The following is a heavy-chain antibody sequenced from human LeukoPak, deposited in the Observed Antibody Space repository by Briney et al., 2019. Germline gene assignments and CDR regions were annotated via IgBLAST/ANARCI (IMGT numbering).Heavy chain of an antibody. V-gene: IGHV1-46*01. CDR2: INPSGGST. CDR3: ARDLGRITMVRGAIPDY. Sequence: ASVKVSCKASGYTFTGYYMHWVRQAPGQGLEWMGIINPSGGSTSYAQKFQGRVTMTRDTSTSTVYMELSSLRSEDTAVYYCARDLGRITMVRGAIPDYWGQGTLVTVSS. D-gene: IGHD3-10*01. CDR1: GYTFTGYY. J-gene: IGHJ4*02.